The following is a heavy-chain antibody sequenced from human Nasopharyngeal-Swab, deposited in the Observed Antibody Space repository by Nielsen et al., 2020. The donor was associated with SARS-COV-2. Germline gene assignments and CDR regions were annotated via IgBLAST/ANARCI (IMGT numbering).Heavy chain of an antibody. CDR2: IYHSGST. V-gene: IGHV4-38-2*02. CDR3: ARGTLLVTVTYNWFDP. J-gene: IGHJ5*02. CDR1: GYSISSGYY. D-gene: IGHD4-17*01. Sequence: GSLRLSCTVSGYSISSGYYCGWIRQPPGKELEWIGSIYHSGSTYYNPSLKSRVTISVDTSKNQFSLKLSSVTAADTAVYYCARGTLLVTVTYNWFDPWGQGTLVTVSS.